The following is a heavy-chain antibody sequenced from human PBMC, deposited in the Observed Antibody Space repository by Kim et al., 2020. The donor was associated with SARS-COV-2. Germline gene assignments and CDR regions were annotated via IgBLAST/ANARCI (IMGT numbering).Heavy chain of an antibody. V-gene: IGHV4-59*08. CDR2: IYYSGST. Sequence: SETLSLTCTVSGGSISSYYWSWIRRPPGKGLEWIGYIYYSGSTNYNPSLKSRVTISVDTSKNQFSLKLSSVTAADTAVYYCARLWFGEVGNWFDPWGQGTLVTVSS. J-gene: IGHJ5*02. CDR1: GGSISSYY. D-gene: IGHD3-10*01. CDR3: ARLWFGEVGNWFDP.